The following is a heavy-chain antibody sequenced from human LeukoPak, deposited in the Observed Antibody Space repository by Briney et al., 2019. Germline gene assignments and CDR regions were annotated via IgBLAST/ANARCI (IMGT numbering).Heavy chain of an antibody. CDR2: ISSSSSYI. Sequence: GGSLRLSCAASGITFNNYGLNWVRQAPGKGLEWVSFISSSSSYIYYADSVKGRFTISRDNAKNTLYLQMSSLRVEDTAVYYCVRDGSSWGNFDYWGQGTLVSVSS. D-gene: IGHD7-27*01. CDR1: GITFNNYG. CDR3: VRDGSSWGNFDY. V-gene: IGHV3-21*01. J-gene: IGHJ4*02.